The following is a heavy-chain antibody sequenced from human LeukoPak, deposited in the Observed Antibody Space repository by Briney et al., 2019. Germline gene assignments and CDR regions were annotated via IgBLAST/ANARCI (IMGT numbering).Heavy chain of an antibody. D-gene: IGHD2-15*01. V-gene: IGHV3-64*01. J-gene: IGHJ5*02. CDR1: RFTCSRFT. Sequence: VGSLRHSSAAPRFTCSRFTMCWVRQAPGKGLEYVSSISSNGGSTYYANSVKGRFTISRDNSKNMLYPQMGSLRAENMAVNYCARAVCSCGKCISLMCFDWNAPWGQGTLVTVSS. CDR2: ISSNGGST. CDR3: ARAVCSCGKCISLMCFDWNAP.